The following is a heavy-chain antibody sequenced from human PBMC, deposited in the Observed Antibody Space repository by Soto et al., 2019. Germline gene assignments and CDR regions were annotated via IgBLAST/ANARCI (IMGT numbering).Heavy chain of an antibody. D-gene: IGHD3-10*01. CDR3: ARDSSGSGSSL. V-gene: IGHV1-69*13. CDR1: GGTFSSYA. J-gene: IGHJ4*02. CDR2: IIPIFGTA. Sequence: SVKVSCKASGGTFSSYAISWGRQAPGQGLEWMGGIIPIFGTANYAQKFQGRVTITADESTSTDYMELSSMRSEDTAVYYCARDSSGSGSSLWGQGTLVTVSS.